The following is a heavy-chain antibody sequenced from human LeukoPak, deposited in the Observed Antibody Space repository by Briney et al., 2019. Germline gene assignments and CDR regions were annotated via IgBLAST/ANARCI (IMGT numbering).Heavy chain of an antibody. CDR3: ARGTEGELDP. J-gene: IGHJ5*02. V-gene: IGHV4-30-4*01. Sequence: PSETLSLTCTVSGGSISSGDYYWSWIRQPPGRCLEWIGYIYYSGSTYYNPSLKSRVTISVDTSKNQFSLKLSSATAADTAVYYCARGTEGELDPWGQGTLVTVSS. CDR2: IYYSGST. CDR1: GGSISSGDYY. D-gene: IGHD3-16*01.